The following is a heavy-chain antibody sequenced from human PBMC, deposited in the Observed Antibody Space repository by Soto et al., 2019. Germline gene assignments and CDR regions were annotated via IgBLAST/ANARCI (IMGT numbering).Heavy chain of an antibody. J-gene: IGHJ6*02. Sequence: SETLSLTCTVSGGSVSSGSYYWSWIRQPPGKGLEWIGYIYYSGSTNYNPSLKSRVTISVDTSKNQFSLKLSSVTAADTAVYYCARERTVTTYYYSGMDVWGQGTTVTVSS. CDR3: ARERTVTTYYYSGMDV. CDR1: GGSVSSGSYY. CDR2: IYYSGST. V-gene: IGHV4-61*01. D-gene: IGHD4-17*01.